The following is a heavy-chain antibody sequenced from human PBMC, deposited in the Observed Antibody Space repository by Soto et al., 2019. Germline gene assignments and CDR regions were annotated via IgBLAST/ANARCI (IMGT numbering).Heavy chain of an antibody. V-gene: IGHV3-23*01. CDR1: GFTFSSYA. CDR3: ARYIPGVRYYGMDV. J-gene: IGHJ6*02. Sequence: GGSLRLSCAASGFTFSSYAMSWVRHAPGKGLEWVSTISGSGGSTYYADSVQGRFTISRDNSKNTLYLQMNSLRAEDTAVYYCARYIPGVRYYGMDVWGQGTTVTVSS. D-gene: IGHD2-2*01. CDR2: ISGSGGST.